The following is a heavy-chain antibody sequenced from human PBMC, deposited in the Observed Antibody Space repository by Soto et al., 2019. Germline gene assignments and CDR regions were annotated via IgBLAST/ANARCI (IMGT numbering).Heavy chain of an antibody. CDR2: IHGTGKT. CDR1: GDSMGSGGYF. V-gene: IGHV4-39*01. D-gene: IGHD3-3*01. Sequence: ETLSLTCTVSGDSMGSGGYFWAWIRQTPGKGLEWIATIHGTGKTHYSPSLESRFTISVDASTNQFSLRLRFVTAADTAVYYCARQDDFWSGSGHTDVWGTGTTVTVSS. CDR3: ARQDDFWSGSGHTDV. J-gene: IGHJ6*03.